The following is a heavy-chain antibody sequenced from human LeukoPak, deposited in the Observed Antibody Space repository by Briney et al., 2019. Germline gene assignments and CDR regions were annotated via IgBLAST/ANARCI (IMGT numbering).Heavy chain of an antibody. D-gene: IGHD2-2*01. CDR1: GFTFSSYA. J-gene: IGHJ5*02. CDR2: ISHDGHNI. CDR3: ARGDKQLLFERRKGGFDP. Sequence: PGRSLRLSCAASGFTFSSYAMHWVRQAPGKGLEWVAVISHDGHNIYYADSVKGRFTISRDNSKYMVYLQMNSLRAEDTAVYYCARGDKQLLFERRKGGFDPWSQGTLVTVSS. V-gene: IGHV3-30*04.